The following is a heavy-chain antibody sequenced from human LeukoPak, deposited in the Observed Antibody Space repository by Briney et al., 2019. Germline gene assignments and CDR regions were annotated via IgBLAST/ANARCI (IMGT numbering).Heavy chain of an antibody. V-gene: IGHV4-59*01. CDR1: GDSINRYY. D-gene: IGHD5-24*01. J-gene: IGHJ6*03. Sequence: SETLSLNCSVSGDSINRYYWNWIRQAPGKGLEWVGYIHYSGSTNYNPSLKSRVTISADTSKKQFSLKLRSVTAADTAVYYCARLRVERYYYYMDVWGNGTTVTVSS. CDR3: ARLRVERYYYYMDV. CDR2: IHYSGST.